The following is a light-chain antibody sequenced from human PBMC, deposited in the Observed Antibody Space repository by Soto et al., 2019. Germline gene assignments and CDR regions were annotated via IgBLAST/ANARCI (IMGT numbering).Light chain of an antibody. V-gene: IGKV1-5*03. J-gene: IGKJ4*01. Sequence: DIQMTQSPSTLPASVGDRVTITCRASQSISSWLAWYQQKPGKAPKRLIYKASTLESGIPSRFSGGGSGTEFTLTISSLQPDDFATYYCQQYDIFSLTFGGGTKVEVK. CDR1: QSISSW. CDR2: KAS. CDR3: QQYDIFSLT.